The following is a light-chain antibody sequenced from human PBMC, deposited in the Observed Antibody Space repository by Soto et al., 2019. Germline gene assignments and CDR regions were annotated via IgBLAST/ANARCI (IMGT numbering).Light chain of an antibody. CDR2: ATS. CDR3: HQYGSSPQT. Sequence: EVVLTQSPATLSLSPGEGATLSCRASQSIGNYLAWYQQKPGQAPRLLIYATSNRATGIPARFSGSGSGTDFTLTISSLEPEDFAVYYCHQYGSSPQTFGRGTKVEIK. J-gene: IGKJ1*01. V-gene: IGKV3-11*01. CDR1: QSIGNY.